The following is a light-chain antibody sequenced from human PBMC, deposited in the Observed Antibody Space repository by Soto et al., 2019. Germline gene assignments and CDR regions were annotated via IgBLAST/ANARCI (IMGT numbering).Light chain of an antibody. CDR1: QGISYY. Sequence: DIQMTQSPSSLSASVGARVTITCRASQGISYYLAWYQQKPGKVPKLLIYAASSLQSGVPSRFSGSGSGTAFTLTISSLQPEDCATYYCQKYNSVPFAFSPGTKLDIK. CDR3: QKYNSVPFA. V-gene: IGKV1-27*01. CDR2: AAS. J-gene: IGKJ3*01.